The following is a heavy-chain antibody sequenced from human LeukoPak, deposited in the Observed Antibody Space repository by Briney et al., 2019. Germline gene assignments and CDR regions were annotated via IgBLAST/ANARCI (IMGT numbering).Heavy chain of an antibody. V-gene: IGHV3-53*01. Sequence: GGSLRLSCAASGFTVSTNYMSWVRQAPGKGLEWVSLIYSGGSTYYADSVKGRFTISRDNSKNTLYLQMNSLKAEDTAVYYCARDVAEDYCYYYKDVWGKGTTVTVSS. CDR3: ARDVAEDYCYYYKDV. J-gene: IGHJ6*03. CDR2: IYSGGST. CDR1: GFTVSTNY.